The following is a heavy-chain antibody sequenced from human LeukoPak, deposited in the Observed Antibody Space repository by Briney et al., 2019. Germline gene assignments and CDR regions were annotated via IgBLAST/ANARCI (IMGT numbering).Heavy chain of an antibody. CDR2: INPNSGGT. CDR3: ARGAITMVRGKEYWFDP. Sequence: ASVKVSCKASGYTFTDYYMHWVRQAPGQGLEWMGWINPNSGGTNYAQKFQGRVTMTRDTSISTAYMELSRLRSDDTAVYYCARGAITMVRGKEYWFDPWGQGTLVTVSS. J-gene: IGHJ5*02. D-gene: IGHD3-10*01. CDR1: GYTFTDYY. V-gene: IGHV1-2*02.